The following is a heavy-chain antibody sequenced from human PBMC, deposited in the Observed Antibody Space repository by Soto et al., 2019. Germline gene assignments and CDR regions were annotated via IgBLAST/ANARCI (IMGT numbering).Heavy chain of an antibody. CDR1: GYTFTSYY. V-gene: IGHV1-46*01. CDR2: INPSGGST. CDR3: ARALGGYYDSSGYYLFDY. D-gene: IGHD3-22*01. Sequence: ASVKVSCKASGYTFTSYYMHWVRQAPGQGLEWMGIINPSGGSTSYAQKFQGRVTMTRDTSTSTVYMELSSLRSEDTAVYYCARALGGYYDSSGYYLFDYWGQGTLVTVSS. J-gene: IGHJ4*02.